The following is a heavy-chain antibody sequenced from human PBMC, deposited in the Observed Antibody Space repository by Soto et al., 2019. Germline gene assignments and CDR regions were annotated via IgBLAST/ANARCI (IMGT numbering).Heavy chain of an antibody. CDR2: ISYDGSNN. CDR1: GFTFSSYG. D-gene: IGHD5-18*01. Sequence: QVQLVESGGAVVQPGKSLRLSCAASGFTFSSYGMYWVRQAPGKGLEWVAAISYDGSNNYHADSVKGRFTISRDNSKNTLYLKLNRLRTEDTAVYYCAKDIVKYTYGACDYWGQGVLVTVSS. J-gene: IGHJ4*02. CDR3: AKDIVKYTYGACDY. V-gene: IGHV3-30*18.